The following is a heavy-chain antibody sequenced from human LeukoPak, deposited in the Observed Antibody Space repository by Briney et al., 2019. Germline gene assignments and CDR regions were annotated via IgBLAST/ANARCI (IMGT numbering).Heavy chain of an antibody. Sequence: GGSLRLSCAASGFTFSSYSMNWVRQAPGKGLEWVSSISSSSSYIYYADSVKGRFTISRDNAKNSLYLQMHGLRAEDTAVYYCARENYPGSQDALDIWGQGTMVTVAS. D-gene: IGHD1-26*01. CDR3: ARENYPGSQDALDI. CDR1: GFTFSSYS. V-gene: IGHV3-21*01. CDR2: ISSSSSYI. J-gene: IGHJ3*02.